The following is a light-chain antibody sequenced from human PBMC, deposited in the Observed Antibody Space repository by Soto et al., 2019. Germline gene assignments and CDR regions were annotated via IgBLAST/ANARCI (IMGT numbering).Light chain of an antibody. J-gene: IGKJ4*01. CDR3: QQYNSPVT. CDR1: QSISNW. CDR2: DAS. Sequence: DVQMTQSPSTLSASIGDRVTITCRASQSISNWLAWYQQKPGKAPKLLIYDASNLESGVPSRFSGSGSGTEFTLTIGCLEPGDFATYYCQQYNSPVTFGGGTKVEIK. V-gene: IGKV1-5*01.